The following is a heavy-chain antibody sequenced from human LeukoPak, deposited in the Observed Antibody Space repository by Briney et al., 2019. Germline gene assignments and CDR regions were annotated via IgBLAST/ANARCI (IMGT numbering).Heavy chain of an antibody. V-gene: IGHV3-21*05. J-gene: IGHJ3*02. D-gene: IGHD3-3*02. CDR3: ARVSI. CDR2: ISSSSYI. Sequence: GGSLRLSCAASGFTFSSYSMNWVRQAPGKGLEWVSYISSSSYIYYADSVKGRFTISRDNAKNSLYLQMNSLRAEDTAVYYCARVSIWGQGTMVTVSS. CDR1: GFTFSSYS.